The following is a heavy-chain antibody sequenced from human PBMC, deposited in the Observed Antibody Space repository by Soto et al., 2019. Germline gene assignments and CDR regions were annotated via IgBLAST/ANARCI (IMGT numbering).Heavy chain of an antibody. Sequence: GPSVKVSCKASGFTFTCSAVQWVRQARGQRLEWIGWIVVGSGNTNYAQKFQERVTITRDMSTSTAYMELSSLRSEDTAVYYCAAESPSVRGTYYYYYYGMEVWGQGTTVTVSS. V-gene: IGHV1-58*01. J-gene: IGHJ6*02. CDR1: GFTFTCSA. CDR2: IVVGSGNT. D-gene: IGHD3-10*01. CDR3: AAESPSVRGTYYYYYYGMEV.